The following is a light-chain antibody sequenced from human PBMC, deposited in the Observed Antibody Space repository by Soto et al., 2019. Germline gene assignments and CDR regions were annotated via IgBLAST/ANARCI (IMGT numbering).Light chain of an antibody. V-gene: IGLV3-21*04. CDR1: NMASKS. J-gene: IGLJ2*01. CDR3: QVFDTGRDV. CDR2: FDS. Sequence: SYELTQPPSVSVAPGQTARITCGGNNMASKSVHWYQQKPGQAPVLVSYFDSDRPSGIPERFSGSNSGHTATLTITRVEAGDEADYYCQVFDTGRDVFGGGTKLTVL.